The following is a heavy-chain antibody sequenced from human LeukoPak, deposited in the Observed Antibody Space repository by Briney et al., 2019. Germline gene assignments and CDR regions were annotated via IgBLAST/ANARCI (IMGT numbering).Heavy chain of an antibody. Sequence: GASVKASCKASGYTFTSYGFSWVRQAPGQGLEWMGWISAYNGNTKYAQKLQGRVTMTTDTSTSTSYMELRSLRFDDTAVYYCARDSYDSSGNYLDYWGQGTLVTVSS. CDR3: ARDSYDSSGNYLDY. J-gene: IGHJ4*02. D-gene: IGHD3-22*01. CDR1: GYTFTSYG. V-gene: IGHV1-18*01. CDR2: ISAYNGNT.